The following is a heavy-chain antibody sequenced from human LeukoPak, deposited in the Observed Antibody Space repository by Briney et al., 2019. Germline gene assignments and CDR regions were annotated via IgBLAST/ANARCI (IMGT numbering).Heavy chain of an antibody. V-gene: IGHV3-23*01. D-gene: IGHD3-9*01. CDR1: GFIFRNYA. CDR3: VKWGDYDILTGYYVPDF. J-gene: IGHJ4*02. Sequence: PGASLRLSCAASGFIFRNYATSWVRQAPGKGLEWVSAITGSGDITYYADSVKGRFTISRDNSKNALYVEMNTLRAEDTAVYYCVKWGDYDILTGYYVPDFWGQGTLVTVSS. CDR2: ITGSGDIT.